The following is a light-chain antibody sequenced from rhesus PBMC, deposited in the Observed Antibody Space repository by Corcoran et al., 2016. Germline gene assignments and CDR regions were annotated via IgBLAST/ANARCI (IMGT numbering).Light chain of an antibody. CDR1: SLKTWH. CDR2: GNT. Sequence: SSGLTQEPALSVALGHTVRMTCQGDSLKTWHTAWYQQKPGQVPVLVIYGNTNRASGIPGRFSGSWSGNTGSLTITGAQVEDEADYYCGSWDNSGKHALFGGGTRLTVL. V-gene: IGLV3S11*01. J-gene: IGLJ2*01. CDR3: GSWDNSGKHAL.